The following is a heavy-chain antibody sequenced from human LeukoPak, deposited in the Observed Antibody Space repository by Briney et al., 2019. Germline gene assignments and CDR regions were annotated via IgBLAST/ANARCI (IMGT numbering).Heavy chain of an antibody. V-gene: IGHV1-69*13. Sequence: ASVKVSCKASGGTFSSYAISWVRQAPGQGLEWMGGIVPIFGTANYAQKFQGRVTISADESTSTAYMELSSLRAEDTAVYYCARDSSGYPYPAFYYWGQGTLVTVSS. CDR3: ARDSSGYPYPAFYY. J-gene: IGHJ4*02. D-gene: IGHD3-22*01. CDR1: GGTFSSYA. CDR2: IVPIFGTA.